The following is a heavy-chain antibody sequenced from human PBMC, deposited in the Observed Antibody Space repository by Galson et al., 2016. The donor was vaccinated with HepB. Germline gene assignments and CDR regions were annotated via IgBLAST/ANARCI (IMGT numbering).Heavy chain of an antibody. J-gene: IGHJ5*02. V-gene: IGHV3-30*18. CDR2: ISFDGSKK. Sequence: SLRLSCAASGFTFSTYAMHWVRQTPGKGLEWVASISFDGSKKHYTDSVKGRFTISRDNSKNTLYLQMNSLRPEDTAVYYCAKDGTVTTRWFDPWGQGTLVTVSS. D-gene: IGHD4-17*01. CDR3: AKDGTVTTRWFDP. CDR1: GFTFSTYA.